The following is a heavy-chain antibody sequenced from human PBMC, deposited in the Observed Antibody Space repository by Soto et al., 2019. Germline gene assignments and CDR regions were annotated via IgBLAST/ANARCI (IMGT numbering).Heavy chain of an antibody. CDR1: GYTFTSYA. J-gene: IGHJ4*02. Sequence: QVQLVQSGAEVKKPGASVKVSCKASGYTFTSYAMHWVRQAPGQRLEWMGWINAGNGNTKYSQKFQGRVTITRDTSASTAYMELISLRSEDTAVYYCARDGRYNWNYFDYWGQGTLVTVSS. CDR3: ARDGRYNWNYFDY. D-gene: IGHD1-20*01. CDR2: INAGNGNT. V-gene: IGHV1-3*01.